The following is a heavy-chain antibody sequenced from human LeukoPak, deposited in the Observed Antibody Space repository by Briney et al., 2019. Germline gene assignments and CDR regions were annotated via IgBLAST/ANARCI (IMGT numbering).Heavy chain of an antibody. J-gene: IGHJ4*02. Sequence: SETLSLTCTVSSGSFRTYYWSWIRQPAGKGLEWIGRIYISGSTNYNPSLKSRVTMSVDTSKNQFSLKLSSVTAADTAVYYCARDRGTWNDDGFDYWGQGTLVTVSS. D-gene: IGHD1-1*01. CDR2: IYISGST. V-gene: IGHV4-4*07. CDR1: SGSFRTYY. CDR3: ARDRGTWNDDGFDY.